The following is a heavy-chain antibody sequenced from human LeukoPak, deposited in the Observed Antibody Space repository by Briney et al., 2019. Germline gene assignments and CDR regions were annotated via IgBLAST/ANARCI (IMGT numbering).Heavy chain of an antibody. D-gene: IGHD4-17*01. Sequence: GGSLRLSCAASGFTYSSYWMHWVRQAPGKGLVWVSRIKNDGSGATYADSVKGRFTISIDNAKNTLYLQMNSLRAEDTAVYYCAKDLYAVTTDYYYYYMDVWGKGTTVTVSS. CDR3: AKDLYAVTTDYYYYYMDV. V-gene: IGHV3-74*01. J-gene: IGHJ6*03. CDR2: IKNDGSGA. CDR1: GFTYSSYW.